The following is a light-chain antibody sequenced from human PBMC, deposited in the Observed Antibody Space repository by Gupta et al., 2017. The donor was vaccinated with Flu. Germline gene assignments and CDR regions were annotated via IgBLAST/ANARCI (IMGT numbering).Light chain of an antibody. V-gene: IGKV3-20*01. J-gene: IGKJ1*01. Sequence: EIVLTQSPGTLSLSPGERATRSCRASQSVRSSYLAWYQQKPGQAPRLLIYGASSRATGIPDRFSGSGSGTXFTLTIXRLEPEDFAVYYCQQDGSSSWTFGXGTKVEIK. CDR1: QSVRSSY. CDR2: GAS. CDR3: QQDGSSSWT.